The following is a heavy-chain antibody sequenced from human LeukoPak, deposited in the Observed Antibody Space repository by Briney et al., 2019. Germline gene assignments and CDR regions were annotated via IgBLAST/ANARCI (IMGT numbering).Heavy chain of an antibody. D-gene: IGHD3-10*01. CDR3: TEFHYFGLGNDNLFHP. V-gene: IGHV5-51*01. J-gene: IGHJ5*02. CDR2: IYPGDSDT. CDR1: GYSFTSYW. Sequence: GESLQISCKGPGYSFTSYWIAWVRPMPGKGLEWMGIIYPGDSDTRYSPSFQGQVTISADKSISTAYLQWSSLKASATAMYYCTEFHYFGLGNDNLFHPWGQGTPVTVSS.